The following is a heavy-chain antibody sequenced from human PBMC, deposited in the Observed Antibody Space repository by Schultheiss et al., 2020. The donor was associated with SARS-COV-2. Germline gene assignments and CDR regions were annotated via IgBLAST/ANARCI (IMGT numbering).Heavy chain of an antibody. V-gene: IGHV1-8*01. D-gene: IGHD2-21*02. Sequence: ASVKVSCKASGGTFTSYDINWVRQATGQGLEWMGWMNPNSGNTGYAQKFQGRVTMTRNTSISTAYMELSSLRSEDTAVYYCARGGSTAPYYYYGMDVWGQGTTVTVSS. J-gene: IGHJ6*02. CDR3: ARGGSTAPYYYYGMDV. CDR1: GGTFTSYD. CDR2: MNPNSGNT.